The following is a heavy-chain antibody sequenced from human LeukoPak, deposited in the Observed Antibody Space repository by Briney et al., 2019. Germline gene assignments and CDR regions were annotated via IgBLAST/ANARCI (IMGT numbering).Heavy chain of an antibody. V-gene: IGHV3-53*01. CDR1: GFTVSSNY. CDR3: ARVGSSGWYFDY. J-gene: IGHJ4*02. Sequence: GGSLRLSCAASGFTVSSNYMSWVRQAPGKGLEWVSVIYSGGSTYYADSVKGRFTISRDNSKSTLYIQMNSLRAEDTAVYYCARVGSSGWYFDYWGQGTLVTVSS. D-gene: IGHD6-19*01. CDR2: IYSGGST.